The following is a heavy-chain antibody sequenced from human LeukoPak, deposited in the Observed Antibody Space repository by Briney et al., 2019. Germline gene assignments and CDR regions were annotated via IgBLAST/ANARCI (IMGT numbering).Heavy chain of an antibody. D-gene: IGHD1-26*01. CDR3: ARDPVGGSTIFDY. V-gene: IGHV6-1*01. Sequence: SRTLSLTCAISGDIVSSNSAAWNWIRQPPSRGLEWLGRTYYRSKWYYDYAVAVKSRISINPDTSKNQFSLQLSSVTPEDTAVYYCARDPVGGSTIFDYWGQGTLVTVSS. CDR2: TYYRSKWYY. CDR1: GDIVSSNSAA. J-gene: IGHJ4*02.